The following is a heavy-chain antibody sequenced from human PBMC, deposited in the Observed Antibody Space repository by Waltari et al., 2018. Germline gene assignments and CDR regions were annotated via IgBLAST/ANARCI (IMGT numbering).Heavy chain of an antibody. CDR2: VDQEDGET. CDR3: ATAARLVRDYYDSSGSRWFDP. D-gene: IGHD3-22*01. J-gene: IGHJ5*02. Sequence: QVQLVQSGAEVKKPGASVKVSCKVSGYTLTELSMHWVRQAPGKGLEWMGGVDQEDGETINAQKFKGRVNMTEDTSTDTAYMELSSLRSEDTAVYYCATAARLVRDYYDSSGSRWFDPWGQGTLVTVSS. CDR1: GYTLTELS. V-gene: IGHV1-24*01.